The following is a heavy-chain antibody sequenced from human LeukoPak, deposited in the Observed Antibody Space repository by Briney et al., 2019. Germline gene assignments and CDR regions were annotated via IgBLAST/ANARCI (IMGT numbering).Heavy chain of an antibody. Sequence: ASVKVSCKASGGTFSSYTISWVRQAPGQGLEWTGWIIPILGIANYAQKFQGRVTITADKSTSTAYMELSSLRSEDTAVYYCSSSHQVYYYYYGMDVWGQGTAVTVSS. V-gene: IGHV1-69*02. J-gene: IGHJ6*02. CDR3: SSSHQVYYYYYGMDV. D-gene: IGHD6-6*01. CDR2: IIPILGIA. CDR1: GGTFSSYT.